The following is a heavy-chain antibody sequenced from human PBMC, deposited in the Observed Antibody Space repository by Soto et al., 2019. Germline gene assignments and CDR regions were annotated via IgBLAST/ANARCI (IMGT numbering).Heavy chain of an antibody. CDR2: VYDSGIT. CDR1: GAIVTSGENY. V-gene: IGHV4-30-4*01. J-gene: IGHJ3*01. CDR3: VRNLAHGYSGNV. D-gene: IGHD5-18*01. Sequence: PSETLSLTCTVSGAIVTSGENYWSWVRQAPGKGLEWIGYVYDSGITYYTPALRSRVTVSLDRPNNQVSLKLSSVTAADTAVYFCVRNLAHGYSGNVWC.